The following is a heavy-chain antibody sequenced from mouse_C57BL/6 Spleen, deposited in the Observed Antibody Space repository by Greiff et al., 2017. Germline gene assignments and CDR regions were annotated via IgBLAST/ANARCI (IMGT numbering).Heavy chain of an antibody. CDR3: ARDGWLPWFAY. D-gene: IGHD2-3*01. J-gene: IGHJ3*01. CDR2: INPSNGGT. CDR1: GYTFTSYW. V-gene: IGHV1-53*01. Sequence: QVQLQQPGTELVKPGASVKLSCKASGYTFTSYWMHWVKQRPGQGLELIGTINPSNGGTNYNEKFKSKATLTVDKSSITAYMEHNSVTSEDSEVYYCARDGWLPWFAYWGQGTLVTVSA.